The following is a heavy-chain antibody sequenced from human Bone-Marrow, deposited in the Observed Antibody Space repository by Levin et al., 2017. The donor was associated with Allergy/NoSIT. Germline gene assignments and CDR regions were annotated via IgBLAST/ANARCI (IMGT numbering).Heavy chain of an antibody. CDR1: GFTFRRYV. J-gene: IGHJ6*01. CDR3: ARGIEDITLGRMDV. Sequence: SCEGSGFTFRRYVMSWVRQAPGMGLEWVSAIRSSGEATYYAASVKGRFSISRDNSKNTLFLQMSSLKAEDTAAYYCARGIEDITLGRMDVWGQGTSVIVSS. CDR2: IRSSGEAT. V-gene: IGHV3-23*01. D-gene: IGHD2-15*01.